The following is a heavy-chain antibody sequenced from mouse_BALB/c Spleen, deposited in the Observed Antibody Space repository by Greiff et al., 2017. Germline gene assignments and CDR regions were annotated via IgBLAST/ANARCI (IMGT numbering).Heavy chain of an antibody. CDR2: IDPANGNT. CDR3: AHRYEDAMDY. V-gene: IGHV14-3*02. Sequence: EVMLVESGAELVKPGASVKLSCTASGFNIKDTYMHWVKQRPEQGLEWIGRIDPANGNTKYDPKFQGKATITADTSSNTAYLQLSSLTSEDTAVYYCAHRYEDAMDYWGQGTSVTVSS. J-gene: IGHJ4*01. D-gene: IGHD2-14*01. CDR1: GFNIKDTY.